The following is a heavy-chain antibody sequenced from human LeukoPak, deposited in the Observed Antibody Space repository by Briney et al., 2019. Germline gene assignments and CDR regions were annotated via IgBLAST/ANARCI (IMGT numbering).Heavy chain of an antibody. CDR3: ARAKWELRVLLGY. D-gene: IGHD1-26*01. CDR2: INHSGST. J-gene: IGHJ4*02. Sequence: KPSETLSLTCAVYGGSFSGYYWSWIRQPPGKGLEWIGEINHSGSTNYNPSLKSRVTISVDTSKNQFSLKLSSVTAADTAVYYCARAKWELRVLLGYWGQGTLVTVSS. CDR1: GGSFSGYY. V-gene: IGHV4-34*01.